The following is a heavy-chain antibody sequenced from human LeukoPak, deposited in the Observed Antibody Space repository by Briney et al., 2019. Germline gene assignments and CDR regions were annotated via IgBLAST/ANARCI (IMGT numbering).Heavy chain of an antibody. J-gene: IGHJ4*02. CDR3: ARGKYSSGWFDY. D-gene: IGHD6-19*01. CDR2: ITTSSTYI. V-gene: IGHV3-21*01. CDR1: GFTVYSNH. Sequence: GGSLRLSCVASGFTVYSNHMSWVRQAPGKGLEWVSSITTSSTYISYADSVKGRFTISRDNAKNSLYLQMNSLRAEDTAVYYCARGKYSSGWFDYWGQGTLVTVSS.